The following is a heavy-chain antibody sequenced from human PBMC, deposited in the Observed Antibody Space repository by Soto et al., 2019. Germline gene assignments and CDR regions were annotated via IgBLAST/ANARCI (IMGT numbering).Heavy chain of an antibody. J-gene: IGHJ4*02. Sequence: PSETLSLTCTVSGGSISSTNYYWGWIRQPPGKGLEWIGNIYFRGGTYYSPSLKSRVTMSVDPSKNQFSLKLSSVTAADTAIYYCARGSVAAAGTDFDYWGQGTLVTVSS. V-gene: IGHV4-39*01. CDR1: GGSISSTNYY. CDR3: ARGSVAAAGTDFDY. D-gene: IGHD6-13*01. CDR2: IYFRGGT.